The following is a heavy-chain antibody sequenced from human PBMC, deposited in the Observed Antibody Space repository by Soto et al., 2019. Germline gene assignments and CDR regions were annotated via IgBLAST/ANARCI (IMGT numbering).Heavy chain of an antibody. D-gene: IGHD3-22*01. Sequence: PSETLSLTCTVSGGSMTTYYWGWFRQPPGKGLEWVGYIYYSGSTTYSPSLKSRVTISLDTSKNQFSLILNSVTAADTAVYYCARLGGYYQAFDQWGQGSLVTVSS. J-gene: IGHJ4*02. CDR1: GGSMTTYY. CDR3: ARLGGYYQAFDQ. CDR2: IYYSGST. V-gene: IGHV4-59*08.